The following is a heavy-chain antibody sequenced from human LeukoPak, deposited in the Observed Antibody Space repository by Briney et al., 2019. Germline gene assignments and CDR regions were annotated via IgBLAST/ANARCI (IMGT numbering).Heavy chain of an antibody. CDR2: MNPNSGNT. J-gene: IGHJ5*02. CDR3: ARGSCYQLPQNWFDP. CDR1: GYTFTSYD. Sequence: ASVKVSCKASGYTFTSYDINWVRQATGQGLEWMGWMNPNSGNTGYAQKFQGRVTMTRNTSISTAYMELSSLRSEDTAVYYCARGSCYQLPQNWFDPWGQGTLVTVSS. V-gene: IGHV1-8*01. D-gene: IGHD2-2*01.